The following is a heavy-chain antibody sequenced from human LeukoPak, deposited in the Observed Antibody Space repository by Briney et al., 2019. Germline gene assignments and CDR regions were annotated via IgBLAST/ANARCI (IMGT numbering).Heavy chain of an antibody. D-gene: IGHD3-3*01. CDR2: ITYDGRT. Sequence: SETLSLTCAVYGGSFSGYYWSWILQSPGKGLEWIGEITYDGRTKYNPSLRSRVSISVDTSKIQFSLNLTSVTAADTAIYYCARGLASGYPPIPFDYWGQGTQVTVSS. CDR3: ARGLASGYPPIPFDY. J-gene: IGHJ4*02. V-gene: IGHV4-34*01. CDR1: GGSFSGYY.